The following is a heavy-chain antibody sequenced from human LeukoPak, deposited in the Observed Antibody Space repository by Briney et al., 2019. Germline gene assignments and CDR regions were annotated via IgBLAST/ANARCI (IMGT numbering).Heavy chain of an antibody. D-gene: IGHD4-17*01. CDR3: ARDGNDYGDYGFDY. CDR2: IYYSGST. Sequence: PSETLSLTCTVSGGSISSYYWSWLRQPPGKGLEWIGYIYYSGSTNYNPSLTSRVTISVDTSKNQFSLKLSSVTAADTAVYYCARDGNDYGDYGFDYWGQGTLVTVSS. V-gene: IGHV4-59*01. CDR1: GGSISSYY. J-gene: IGHJ4*02.